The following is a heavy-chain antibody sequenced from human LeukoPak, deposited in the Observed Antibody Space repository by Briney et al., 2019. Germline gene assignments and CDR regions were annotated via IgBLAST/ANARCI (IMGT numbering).Heavy chain of an antibody. CDR1: GGTFSSYA. CDR2: IIPIFGTA. V-gene: IGHV1-69*13. J-gene: IGHJ6*02. Sequence: SVKVSCKASGGTFSSYAISWVRQAPGQGLEWMGGIIPIFGTANYAQKFQGRVTITADESTSTAYMELSSLRSEDTAVYYCARDFFRANPYDFWSGFIGGGYYYGMDVWGQGTTVTVSS. CDR3: ARDFFRANPYDFWSGFIGGGYYYGMDV. D-gene: IGHD3-3*01.